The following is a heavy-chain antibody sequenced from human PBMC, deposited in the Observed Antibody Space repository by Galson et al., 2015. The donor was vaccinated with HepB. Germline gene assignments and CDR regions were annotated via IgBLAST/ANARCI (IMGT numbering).Heavy chain of an antibody. CDR1: GFTFSSYG. D-gene: IGHD3-3*01. CDR2: ISYDGSNK. J-gene: IGHJ4*02. Sequence: SLRLSCAASGFTFSSYGMHWVRQAPGKGLEWVAVISYDGSNKYYADSVKGRFTISRDNSKNTLYLQMNSLRAEDTAVYYCAKDLAVVGDYDFWSGQDYWGQGTLVTVSS. V-gene: IGHV3-30*18. CDR3: AKDLAVVGDYDFWSGQDY.